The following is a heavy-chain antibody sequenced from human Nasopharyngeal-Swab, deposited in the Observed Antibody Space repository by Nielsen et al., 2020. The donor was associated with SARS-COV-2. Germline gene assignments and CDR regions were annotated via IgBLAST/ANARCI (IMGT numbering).Heavy chain of an antibody. V-gene: IGHV4-59*01. CDR1: GGSISSYY. CDR2: IYYSGST. D-gene: IGHD5-18*01. Sequence: SETLSLTCTVSGGSISSYYWSWIRQPPGKGLEWIGYIYYSGSTNYNPSLKSRVTISVDTSKNQLSLKLSSVTAADTAVYYCARRAVGGYSYGFYMDVWGKGTTVTVSS. CDR3: ARRAVGGYSYGFYMDV. J-gene: IGHJ6*03.